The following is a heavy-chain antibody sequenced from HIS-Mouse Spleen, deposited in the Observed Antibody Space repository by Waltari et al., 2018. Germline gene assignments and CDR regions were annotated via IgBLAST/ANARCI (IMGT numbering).Heavy chain of an antibody. CDR1: GGSISSYY. J-gene: IGHJ5*02. CDR3: ARVAEWWFDP. CDR2: IYYSGST. Sequence: QVQLQESGPGLVKPSETLSLTCTVSGGSISSYYLSWIRQPPGKGLEWIGYIYYSGSTNYNPSLKSRVTISVDTSKNQFSLKLSSVTAADTAVYYCARVAEWWFDPWGQGTLVTVSS. V-gene: IGHV4-59*01. D-gene: IGHD2-8*01.